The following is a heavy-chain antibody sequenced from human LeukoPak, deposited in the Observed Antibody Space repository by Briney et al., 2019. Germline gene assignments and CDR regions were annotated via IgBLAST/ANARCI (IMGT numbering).Heavy chain of an antibody. CDR3: AKDASNHGDY. D-gene: IGHD1-14*01. CDR2: ISYDGSNK. Sequence: GRSLRLSCAASGFTFSSYGMHWVRQAPGKGLEWVAVISYDGSNKYYADSVKGRFTISRENSKNKLYLQMNSLRAEDTAVYYCAKDASNHGDYWGQGTLVTVSS. V-gene: IGHV3-30*18. CDR1: GFTFSSYG. J-gene: IGHJ4*02.